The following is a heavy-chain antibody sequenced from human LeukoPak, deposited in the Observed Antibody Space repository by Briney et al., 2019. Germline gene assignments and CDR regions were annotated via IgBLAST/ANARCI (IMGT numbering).Heavy chain of an antibody. CDR3: AKDGFLLWRGAFDI. J-gene: IGHJ3*02. CDR1: GFSFSNYG. CDR2: VSNDGSNK. Sequence: GMSLRLSCAASGFSFSNYGMHWVRQAPGKGLEWVAVVSNDGSNKNYAESVKGRFTISRDNSKNTLWLQMNSLRAEDTAVYYCAKDGFLLWRGAFDIWGQGTMVTVSS. D-gene: IGHD2-21*01. V-gene: IGHV3-30*18.